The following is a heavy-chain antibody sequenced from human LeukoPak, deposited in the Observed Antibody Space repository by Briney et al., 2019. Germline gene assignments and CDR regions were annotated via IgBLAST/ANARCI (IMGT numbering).Heavy chain of an antibody. V-gene: IGHV1-2*02. CDR3: ARDQLLWFGELFIDY. J-gene: IGHJ4*02. CDR1: GYTFTGYY. D-gene: IGHD3-10*01. Sequence: ASVKVSCKASGYTFTGYYMHWVRQAPGQGLEWMGWINPNSGGANYAQKFQGRVTMTRDTSISTAYMELSRLRSDDTAVYYCARDQLLWFGELFIDYWGQGTLVTVSS. CDR2: INPNSGGA.